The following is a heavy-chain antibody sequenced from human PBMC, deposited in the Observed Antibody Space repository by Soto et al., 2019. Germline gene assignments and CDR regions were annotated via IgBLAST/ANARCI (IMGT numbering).Heavy chain of an antibody. D-gene: IGHD3-16*02. CDR2: INPNSGGT. V-gene: IGHV1-2*04. Sequence: ASVKVSCKASGYTFTGYYMHWVRQAPGQGLEWMGWINPNSGGTNYAQNFQGWVTMTRDTSLSTAYMELSRLRSDDTAVYYCARADRAIYDYIWGSYLFDYWGQGTLVTVSS. J-gene: IGHJ4*02. CDR3: ARADRAIYDYIWGSYLFDY. CDR1: GYTFTGYY.